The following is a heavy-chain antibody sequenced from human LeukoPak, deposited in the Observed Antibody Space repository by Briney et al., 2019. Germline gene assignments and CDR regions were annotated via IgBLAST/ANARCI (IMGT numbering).Heavy chain of an antibody. J-gene: IGHJ6*03. D-gene: IGHD2-8*01. CDR1: GFTFDDYA. CDR3: AKDRYAHYYMDV. CDR2: ISGDGGST. V-gene: IGHV3-43*02. Sequence: GGSLRLSCAASGFTFDDYAMHWVRQAPGKGLEWVSLISGDGGSTYYADSVKGRFTISRDNSKNSLDLQMNSLRTDDTALYYCAKDRYAHYYMDVWVKGTTVTISS.